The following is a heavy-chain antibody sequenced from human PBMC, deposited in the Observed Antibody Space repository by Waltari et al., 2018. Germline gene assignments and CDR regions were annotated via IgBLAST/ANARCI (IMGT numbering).Heavy chain of an antibody. V-gene: IGHV3-7*01. D-gene: IGHD1-1*01. Sequence: EVQLVESGGGLVQPGGSLRLSCTVSGFTFSNCWMTWVRQAPGKGLEWVASIRDDGAEKYYVGSVKGRFTISRDNAKNSLYLQMNSLRVEDTAIYYCVRVRLEESWGQGALVTVSS. CDR2: IRDDGAEK. CDR3: VRVRLEES. CDR1: GFTFSNCW. J-gene: IGHJ5*02.